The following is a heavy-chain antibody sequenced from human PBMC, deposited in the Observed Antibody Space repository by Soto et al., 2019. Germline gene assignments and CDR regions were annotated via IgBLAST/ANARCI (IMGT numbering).Heavy chain of an antibody. D-gene: IGHD5-12*01. CDR3: ATERDGYNYGVFFDY. J-gene: IGHJ4*02. CDR1: GGTFSSYT. Sequence: GASVKVSCKASGGTFSSYTISWARQAPGQGLEWMGRIIPILGIANYAQKFQGRVTITADKSTSTAYMELSSLRSEDTAVYYCATERDGYNYGVFFDYWGQGTLVTVSS. CDR2: IIPILGIA. V-gene: IGHV1-69*02.